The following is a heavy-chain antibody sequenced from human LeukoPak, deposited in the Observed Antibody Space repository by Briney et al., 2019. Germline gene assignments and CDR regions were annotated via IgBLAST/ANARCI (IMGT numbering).Heavy chain of an antibody. CDR3: AKGVVVVPAATNPTDAFDI. J-gene: IGHJ3*02. CDR2: ISGSGGST. D-gene: IGHD2-2*01. CDR1: GFTFSSYA. V-gene: IGHV3-23*01. Sequence: PGASLRLSCAASGFTFSSYAMSRVRQAPGKGLEWVSAISGSGGSTYYADSVKGRFTISRDNSKNTLYLQMNSLRAEDTAVYYCAKGVVVVPAATNPTDAFDIWGQGTMVTVSS.